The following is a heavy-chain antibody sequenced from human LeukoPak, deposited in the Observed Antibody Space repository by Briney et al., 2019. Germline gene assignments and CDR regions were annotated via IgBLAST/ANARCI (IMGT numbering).Heavy chain of an antibody. CDR2: IKSDGST. CDR1: GLTFSSYW. Sequence: GGSLRLSCAASGLTFSSYWMHWVRQAPGKGLVLVSRIKSDGSTSYADSVKRRFTISRDNAKNTLYLQMNSLRAEDTAVYYCARHCRSTSCLEYWGQGTLVTVSS. CDR3: ARHCRSTSCLEY. D-gene: IGHD2-2*01. V-gene: IGHV3-74*01. J-gene: IGHJ4*02.